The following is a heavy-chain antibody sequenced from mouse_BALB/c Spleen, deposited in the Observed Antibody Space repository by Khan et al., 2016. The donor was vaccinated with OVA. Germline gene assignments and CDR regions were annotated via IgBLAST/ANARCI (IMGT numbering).Heavy chain of an antibody. CDR1: GFTFSSFG. J-gene: IGHJ1*01. V-gene: IGHV5-17*02. CDR2: ISSGSSTI. D-gene: IGHD2-1*01. Sequence: DVKLVESGGGLVQPGGSRKLSCVVSGFTFSSFGLHWVRQAPKKGLEWVAYISSGSSTIYYVDTVKGRFTISRDNPKNNLFLQMTSLRSEDTAMYYCARSGGNFHWYFDVWGAGTSVTVSS. CDR3: ARSGGNFHWYFDV.